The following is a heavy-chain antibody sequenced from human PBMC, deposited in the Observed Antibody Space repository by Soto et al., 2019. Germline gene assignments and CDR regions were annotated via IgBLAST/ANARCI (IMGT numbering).Heavy chain of an antibody. CDR3: AKDLFELRYEIRGDWLAP. V-gene: IGHV3-23*01. D-gene: IGHD1-1*01. J-gene: IGHJ5*02. CDR2: ISGSGANT. Sequence: EVQLLESGGGLVHPGGSLRLSCAASGFTFSNYAMSWVRQAPGKGLEWVSAISGSGANTYYADSVKGRFTISRDNSKNTLYLQRNRMIAEDTDVYYCAKDLFELRYEIRGDWLAPWGQGTLVTVSS. CDR1: GFTFSNYA.